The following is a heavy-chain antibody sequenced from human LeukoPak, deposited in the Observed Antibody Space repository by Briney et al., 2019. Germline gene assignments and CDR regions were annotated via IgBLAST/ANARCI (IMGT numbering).Heavy chain of an antibody. CDR1: GGTFSSYA. Sequence: ASVKVSCKASGGTFSSYAISWVRQAPGQGLEWMGWINPESGGTNYAQKFQGRVTMTRDTSISTANMELSRLRSDDTAVYYCARGDSSGWHYFDYWGQGTLVTVSS. D-gene: IGHD6-19*01. J-gene: IGHJ4*02. CDR3: ARGDSSGWHYFDY. V-gene: IGHV1-2*02. CDR2: INPESGGT.